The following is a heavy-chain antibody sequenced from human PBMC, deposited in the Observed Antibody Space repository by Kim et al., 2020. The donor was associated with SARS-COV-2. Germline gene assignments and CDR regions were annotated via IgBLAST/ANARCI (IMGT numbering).Heavy chain of an antibody. V-gene: IGHV1-18*01. D-gene: IGHD3-10*01. CDR1: GYTFTNYG. CDR3: ARDGVWFGEQPPDY. J-gene: IGHJ4*02. Sequence: ASVKVSCKASGYTFTNYGMSWVRQAPGQGLEWMGWISPYKGNTKHAQKFQGRVTMTTEISTTTAYMELRSLRSDDTAVYYCARDGVWFGEQPPDYWGQGT. CDR2: ISPYKGNT.